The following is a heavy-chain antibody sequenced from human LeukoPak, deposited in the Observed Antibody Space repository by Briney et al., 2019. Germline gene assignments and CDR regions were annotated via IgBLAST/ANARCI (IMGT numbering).Heavy chain of an antibody. V-gene: IGHV3-30-3*02. CDR3: AKNGQRSGYSPFDY. Sequence: GRSQRLSCAASGFTFSSYAMHWVRQAPGKGLEWVAVISYDGGNKYYADSVKGRFTISRDNSKNTLYLQMNSLRAEDTAVYYCAKNGQRSGYSPFDYWGQGTLVTVSS. D-gene: IGHD3-3*01. CDR2: ISYDGGNK. CDR1: GFTFSSYA. J-gene: IGHJ4*02.